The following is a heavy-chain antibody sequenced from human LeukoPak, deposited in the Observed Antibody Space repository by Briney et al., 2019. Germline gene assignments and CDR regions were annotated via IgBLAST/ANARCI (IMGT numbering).Heavy chain of an antibody. CDR1: GFTFSSYA. CDR2: ISGSAVST. J-gene: IGHJ3*02. CDR3: ARSRLSGINDAFDI. Sequence: PGGSLRLSCAASGFTFSSYAMSWVRQAPGKGLEWVSAISGSAVSTFYADSVKGRFTISRDNSKNTLYLQMNSLRAEDTAVYYCARSRLSGINDAFDIWGQGTMVTVSS. D-gene: IGHD3-3*01. V-gene: IGHV3-23*01.